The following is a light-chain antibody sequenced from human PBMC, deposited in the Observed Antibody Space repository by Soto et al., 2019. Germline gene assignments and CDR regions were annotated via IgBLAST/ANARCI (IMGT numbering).Light chain of an antibody. CDR3: QHYNSYSEA. J-gene: IGKJ1*01. CDR2: GAS. Sequence: EIVLTQSPGTLSLSPGDRATLSCRASQSLGSRSLAWYQQKPGQAPRLLIYGASRRATGVPDRFSGSGSGTDFTLTISRLEPEDFATYYCQHYNSYSEAFGQGTKVDIK. V-gene: IGKV3-20*01. CDR1: QSLGSRS.